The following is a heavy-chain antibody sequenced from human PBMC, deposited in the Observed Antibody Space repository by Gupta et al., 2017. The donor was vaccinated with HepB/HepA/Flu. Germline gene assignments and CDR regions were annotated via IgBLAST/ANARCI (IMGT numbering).Heavy chain of an antibody. J-gene: IGHJ4*01. CDR1: GYTFTDYY. D-gene: IGHD1-14*01. Sequence: QVQLVQSGAEVKEPGASVKVSCKASGYTFTDYYIHWVRQAPGQGLEWMAWINPSNAGTRYAQKFQGRVTVTRDTSISTAYMEMNRMISDDTAVYYGARSTTSSHNDYWGHGTLVSVYS. CDR3: ARSTTSSHNDY. V-gene: IGHV1-2*02. CDR2: INPSNAGT.